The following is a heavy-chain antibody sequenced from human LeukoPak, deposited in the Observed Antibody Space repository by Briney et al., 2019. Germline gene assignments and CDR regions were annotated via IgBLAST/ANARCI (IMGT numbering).Heavy chain of an antibody. CDR2: INHSGST. CDR1: GGSFSGYY. Sequence: SETLSLTCAVYGGSFSGYYWSWIRQPPEKGLEWIGEINHSGSTNYNPSLKSRVTISVDTSKNQFSLKLSSVTAADTAVYYCARATSGSSNWFDPWGQGTLVTVSS. D-gene: IGHD2-15*01. J-gene: IGHJ5*02. V-gene: IGHV4-34*01. CDR3: ARATSGSSNWFDP.